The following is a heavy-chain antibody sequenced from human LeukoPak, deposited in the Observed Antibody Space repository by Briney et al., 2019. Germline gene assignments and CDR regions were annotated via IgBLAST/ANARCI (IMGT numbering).Heavy chain of an antibody. V-gene: IGHV3-21*01. CDR3: AREPAMWTGTRVVYFDY. CDR1: GFTFSSYS. CDR2: ISSSSSYI. D-gene: IGHD1-7*01. Sequence: GGSLRLSCAASGFTFSSYSMNWVRQAPGKGLEWVSSISSSSSYIYYADSVKGRFTISRDNAKNSLYLQMNSLRAEDTAVYYCAREPAMWTGTRVVYFDYWGQGTLVTVSS. J-gene: IGHJ4*02.